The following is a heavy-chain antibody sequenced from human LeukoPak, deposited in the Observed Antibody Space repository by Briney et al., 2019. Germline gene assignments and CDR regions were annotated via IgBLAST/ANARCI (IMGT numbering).Heavy chain of an antibody. D-gene: IGHD1-14*01. CDR3: ARVTSRLGWFDP. CDR2: ISHSGST. CDR1: GYSISSGYY. V-gene: IGHV4-38-2*02. Sequence: SETLSLTCTVSGYSISSGYYWAWIRQPPGKGLEWIGSISHSGSTYYNPSLKSRVTISVDTSKNQFSLKLRSVTAADTAVYYCARVTSRLGWFDPWGQGTLVTVSS. J-gene: IGHJ5*02.